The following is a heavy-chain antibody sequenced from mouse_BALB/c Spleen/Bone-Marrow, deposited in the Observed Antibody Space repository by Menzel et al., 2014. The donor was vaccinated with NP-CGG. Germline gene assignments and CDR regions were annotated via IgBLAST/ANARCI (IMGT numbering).Heavy chain of an antibody. V-gene: IGHV14-3*02. D-gene: IGHD1-1*01. J-gene: IGHJ4*01. Sequence: VQLQQSGAGLVKPGASVKLSCTASGFNIKDTYIHWVKQRPEQGLEWIGRIDPANGNTKYDPKFQGKATITADTSSNTASLHLSSLTSEDAAVYYCARYRYYGSSGWDYWGQGTSVTVSS. CDR3: ARYRYYGSSGWDY. CDR2: IDPANGNT. CDR1: GFNIKDTY.